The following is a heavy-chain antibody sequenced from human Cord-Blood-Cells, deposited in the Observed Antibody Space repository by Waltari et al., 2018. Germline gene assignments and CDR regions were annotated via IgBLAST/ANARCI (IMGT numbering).Heavy chain of an antibody. V-gene: IGHV4-34*01. CDR3: ARFLSGQLSIDY. D-gene: IGHD6-6*01. CDR1: GGSFSGYY. Sequence: QVQLQQWGAGLLKPSETLSLTCAVYGGSFSGYYWSRIRQPPGKGLEWIGEINHSGSTTYTPSLKSRVPISVDTSKNEFSLKLSSVTAADTAVYYCARFLSGQLSIDYWGQGTLVTVSS. J-gene: IGHJ4*02. CDR2: INHSGST.